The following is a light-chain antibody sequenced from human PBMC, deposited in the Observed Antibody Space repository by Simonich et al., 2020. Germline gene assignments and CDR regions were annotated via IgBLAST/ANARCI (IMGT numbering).Light chain of an antibody. J-gene: IGKJ5*01. CDR3: QQFNSYRIT. Sequence: AIQLTQSPSSLSASVGDRVTITCRTSQGISIALAWYQQKPGKATKLLIYDASSLERGVPSRFSGSGSGTDFTLTISSLQPEDFATYYCQQFNSYRITFGQGTRLEIK. CDR2: DAS. V-gene: IGKV1-13*02. CDR1: QGISIA.